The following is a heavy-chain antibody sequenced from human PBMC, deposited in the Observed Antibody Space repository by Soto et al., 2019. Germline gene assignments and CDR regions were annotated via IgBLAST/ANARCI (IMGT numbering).Heavy chain of an antibody. J-gene: IGHJ4*02. D-gene: IGHD2-21*01. CDR3: AKSPGSAIQYYFDY. Sequence: QVQLVESGGGVVQPGRSLRLSCAASGFTFSSYGMHWVRQAPGKGLEWVAVISYDGSNKYYADSVKGRFTISRDNSKNTLYLQMNSLRAEDTAVYYCAKSPGSAIQYYFDYWGQGTLVTLSS. V-gene: IGHV3-30*18. CDR2: ISYDGSNK. CDR1: GFTFSSYG.